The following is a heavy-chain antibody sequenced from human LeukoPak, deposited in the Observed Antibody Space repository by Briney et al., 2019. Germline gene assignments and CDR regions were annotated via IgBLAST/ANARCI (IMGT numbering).Heavy chain of an antibody. CDR2: ISPTGSTT. D-gene: IGHD6-13*01. J-gene: IGHJ4*02. V-gene: IGHV3-74*01. CDR3: ARGPSSNWSGLDF. Sequence: GGSLRLSCAASGFSFSGHWMHWARQLPGKGLVWVSRISPTGSTTSYADSVKGRFTVSRDNAKNTLYLQVNNPRAEDTAVYYCARGPSSNWSGLDFWGQGTLLTVSS. CDR1: GFSFSGHW.